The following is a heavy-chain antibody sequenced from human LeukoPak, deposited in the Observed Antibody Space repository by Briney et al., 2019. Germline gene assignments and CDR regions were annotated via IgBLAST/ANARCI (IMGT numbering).Heavy chain of an antibody. CDR1: GFAFSDYY. CDR2: VSYDGSNK. CDR3: AKEIEAYSSLSPPDY. Sequence: GGSLRLSCTGSGFAFSDYYMHWVRQAPGKGLEWVAVVSYDGSNKYYGDSVKGRFTISRDNSRNTLYLQLNSLTAEDTAMYYCAKEIEAYSSLSPPDYWGRGTLVSVSS. V-gene: IGHV3-30*18. J-gene: IGHJ4*02. D-gene: IGHD6-13*01.